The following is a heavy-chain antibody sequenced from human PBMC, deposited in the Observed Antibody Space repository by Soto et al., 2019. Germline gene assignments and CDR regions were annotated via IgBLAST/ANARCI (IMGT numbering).Heavy chain of an antibody. J-gene: IGHJ4*02. V-gene: IGHV4-59*01. CDR1: GRSFRGYY. D-gene: IGHD6-19*01. Sequence: SETDSITSALCGRSFRGYYWDRIRQPPGQGLEWIGYLFYSGSDDYNPTLKSLVTISVDTSKNQFSLKLSSATAAETAVYYGERGRYSSGWFDFWGQGTRVAVSS. CDR3: ERGRYSSGWFDF. CDR2: LFYSGSD.